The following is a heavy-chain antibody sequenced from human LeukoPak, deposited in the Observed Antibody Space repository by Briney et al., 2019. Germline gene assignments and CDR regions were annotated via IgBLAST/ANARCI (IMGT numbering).Heavy chain of an antibody. CDR2: ISLSGLT. CDR1: GGSISNTNW. CDR3: TRENGAFSPFGF. Sequence: SETLSLTRDVSGGSISNTNWWSWVRQAPGQGLEWIGEISLSGLTNYNSSLSSRVTISLDRAKNHLSLNLRSVTVADTAIYYCTRENGAFSPFGFWGQGTVVTVSS. D-gene: IGHD2-8*01. V-gene: IGHV4-4*02. J-gene: IGHJ4*02.